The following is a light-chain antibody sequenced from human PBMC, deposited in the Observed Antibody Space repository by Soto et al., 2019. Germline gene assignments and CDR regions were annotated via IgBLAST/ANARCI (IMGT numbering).Light chain of an antibody. CDR2: DND. Sequence: QSVLTQPPSLSAAPGQKVTISCSVSSSNIGNNYVSWYQQVPGTAPKVVTYDNDKRPSGIPDRFSGSKSGTSATLGITGLQTGDEANYYCGTWDSSLGIGVFGGGTKLTVL. CDR3: GTWDSSLGIGV. CDR1: SSNIGNNY. J-gene: IGLJ3*02. V-gene: IGLV1-51*01.